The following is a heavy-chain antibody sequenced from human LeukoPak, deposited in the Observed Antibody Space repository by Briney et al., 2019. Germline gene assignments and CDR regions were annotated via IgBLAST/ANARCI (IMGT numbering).Heavy chain of an antibody. J-gene: IGHJ4*02. CDR1: GGSISSYY. V-gene: IGHV4-59*01. CDR2: IYYSGST. D-gene: IGHD3-22*01. CDR3: ARGRIPPYYYDSSGYYFDY. Sequence: PSETLSLTCTVSGGSISSYYWSWIRQPPGKGLEWIGYIYYSGSTNYNPSLKSRVTISVDTSKNQFSLKLSSVTAADTAVYYCARGRIPPYYYDSSGYYFDYWGQGTRVTVSS.